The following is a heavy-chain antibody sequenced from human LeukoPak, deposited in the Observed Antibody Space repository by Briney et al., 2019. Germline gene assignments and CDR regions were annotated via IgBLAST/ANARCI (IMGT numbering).Heavy chain of an antibody. J-gene: IGHJ6*02. V-gene: IGHV1-46*01. CDR3: ARDLNQLLFYYYYGMDV. D-gene: IGHD2-2*01. CDR2: INPSGGST. Sequence: GASVKVSCKASGYTFTSYYMHWVRQAPGQGLEWMGIINPSGGSTSYAQKFQGRVTMTRDTSISAAYMELSRLRSDDTAVYYCARDLNQLLFYYYYGMDVWGQGTTVTVSS. CDR1: GYTFTSYY.